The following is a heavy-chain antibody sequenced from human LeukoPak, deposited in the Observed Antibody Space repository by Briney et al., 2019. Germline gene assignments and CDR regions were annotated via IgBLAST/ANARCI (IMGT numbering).Heavy chain of an antibody. Sequence: GASVKVCCKDSGYTFTAYYIHWVRQAPGQGIEWMGWINPNSGGTNYAQKFQGRVTMTRATSISTAYMELSGLRSDDTAVYYCATHTTSADFDYWGQRTLVTDSS. CDR3: ATHTTSADFDY. J-gene: IGHJ4*02. V-gene: IGHV1-2*02. CDR1: GYTFTAYY. CDR2: INPNSGGT. D-gene: IGHD1-26*01.